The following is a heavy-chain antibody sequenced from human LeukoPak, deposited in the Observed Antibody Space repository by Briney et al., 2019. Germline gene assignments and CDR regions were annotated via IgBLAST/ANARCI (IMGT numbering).Heavy chain of an antibody. D-gene: IGHD2-8*01. V-gene: IGHV1-18*01. CDR3: AGSLGYCTSNVCYLKY. CDR2: SSAQHGQT. J-gene: IGHJ4*02. Sequence: ASVKVSCKTSRYSENFYGIAWVRQVAGQGLEWMGWSSAQHGQTEYAPNSQDRVTMTTDTYTNTAYMELRSLRSDDTAVYYCAGSLGYCTSNVCYLKYWGQGTLVTVSS. CDR1: RYSENFYG.